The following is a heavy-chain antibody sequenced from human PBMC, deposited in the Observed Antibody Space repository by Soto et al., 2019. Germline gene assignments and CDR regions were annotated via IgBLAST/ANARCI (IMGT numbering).Heavy chain of an antibody. CDR1: GYTFTGYY. CDR2: INPNSGGT. D-gene: IGHD1-26*01. V-gene: IGHV1-2*04. J-gene: IGHJ6*02. CDR3: AADSGSYYGVYYYGMDV. Sequence: VKVSCKASGYTFTGYYMHWVRQAPGQGLEWMGWINPNSGGTNYAQKFQGWVTMTRDTSISTAYMELSRLRSDDTAVYYCAADSGSYYGVYYYGMDVWGQGTTVTVSS.